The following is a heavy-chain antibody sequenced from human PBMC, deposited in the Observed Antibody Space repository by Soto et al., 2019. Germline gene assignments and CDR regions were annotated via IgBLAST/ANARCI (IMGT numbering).Heavy chain of an antibody. CDR1: GGSISSTSYY. CDR3: PRHRGYYYGMDV. D-gene: IGHD3-10*01. Sequence: SETLSLTCTVSGGSISSTSYYWGWIRQPPGKGLEWIGSIYYSGSTYYNPSLKSRVTISVDTSKNQFSLKLSSVTAADTAVYYCPRHRGYYYGMDVWGQGTPVTVS. J-gene: IGHJ6*02. V-gene: IGHV4-39*01. CDR2: IYYSGST.